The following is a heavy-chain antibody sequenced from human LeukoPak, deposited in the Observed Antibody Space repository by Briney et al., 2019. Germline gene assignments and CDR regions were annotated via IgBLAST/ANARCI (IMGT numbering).Heavy chain of an antibody. CDR3: ARAGYSSGWDY. D-gene: IGHD6-19*01. J-gene: IGHJ4*02. V-gene: IGHV3-7*01. Sequence: TSETLSLTCAVSGYSISSGYYWGWIRQPPGKGLEWVANIKQDGSEKYHVDSVKGRFTISRDNAENSLYLQMNSLRGEDTAVYFCARAGYSSGWDYWGQGTLVTVSS. CDR1: GYSISSGYY. CDR2: IKQDGSEK.